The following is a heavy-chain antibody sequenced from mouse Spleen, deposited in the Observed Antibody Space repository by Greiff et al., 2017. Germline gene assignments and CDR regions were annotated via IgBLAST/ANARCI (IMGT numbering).Heavy chain of an antibody. J-gene: IGHJ3*01. CDR1: GYTFTDYY. Sequence: VQLKESGPVLVKPGASVKMSCKASGYTFTDYYMNWVKQSHGKSLEWIGVINPYNGGTSYNQKFKGKATLTVDKSSSTAYMELNSLTSEDSAVYYCAQFITTATWFAYWGQGTLVTVSA. D-gene: IGHD1-2*01. CDR3: AQFITTATWFAY. V-gene: IGHV1-19*01. CDR2: INPYNGGT.